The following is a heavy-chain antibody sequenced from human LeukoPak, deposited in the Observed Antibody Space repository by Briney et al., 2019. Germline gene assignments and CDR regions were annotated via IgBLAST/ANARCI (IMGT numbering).Heavy chain of an antibody. J-gene: IGHJ4*02. CDR1: GFTLSIYT. Sequence: PGGSLRLSCAASGFTLSIYTMNWVRQAPGEGLEWVSSISSSSSYIFYADSVKGRFPISRDNAKNSLYLQMNSLRAEDTSVYYCARDSGFCSSRSCSLGYWGQGTLVTVSS. CDR3: ARDSGFCSSRSCSLGY. D-gene: IGHD2-15*01. V-gene: IGHV3-21*01. CDR2: ISSSSSYI.